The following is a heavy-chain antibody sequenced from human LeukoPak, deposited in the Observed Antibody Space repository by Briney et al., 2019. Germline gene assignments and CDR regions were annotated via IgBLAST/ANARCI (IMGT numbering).Heavy chain of an antibody. V-gene: IGHV4-61*02. D-gene: IGHD6-19*01. CDR2: IYTSGST. CDR1: GGSISRGSYY. CDR3: ARDSGWYAWYFDL. J-gene: IGHJ2*01. Sequence: PSQTLSLTCTVSGGSISRGSYYWSWIRQPAGKGLEWIGRIYTSGSTNYNPSLKSRVTISVDTSKNQFSLKLSSVTAADTAVYYCARDSGWYAWYFDLWGRGTLVTVSS.